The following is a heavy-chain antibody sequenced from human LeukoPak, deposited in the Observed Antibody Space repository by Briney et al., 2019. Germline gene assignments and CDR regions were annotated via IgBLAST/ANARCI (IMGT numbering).Heavy chain of an antibody. CDR1: GYTFTSYD. V-gene: IGHV1-8*01. CDR3: ARGPPNWGYDY. CDR2: MSPNSGDT. Sequence: ASVTVSCKASGYTFTSYDFNWVRQATGQRPEWMGWMSPNSGDTGYAQTFQDRVTMTRNTSISTAYMELSSLRSDDTAVYYCARGPPNWGYDYWGPGTLVTVSS. D-gene: IGHD7-27*01. J-gene: IGHJ4*02.